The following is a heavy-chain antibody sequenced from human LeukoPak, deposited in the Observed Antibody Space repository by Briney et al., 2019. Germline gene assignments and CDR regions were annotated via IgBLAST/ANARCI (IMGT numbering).Heavy chain of an antibody. V-gene: IGHV3-7*05. J-gene: IGHJ5*02. Sequence: GSLRLSCAASGFTFSSYWMSWFRQAPGKGLEWVANIKQDGSEKYYVDSVKGRFTISRDNAKNSLYLQMNSLRAEDTAVYYCARDLVITIFGVVTNNWFDPWGQGTLVTVSS. CDR3: ARDLVITIFGVVTNNWFDP. CDR1: GFTFSSYW. CDR2: IKQDGSEK. D-gene: IGHD3-3*01.